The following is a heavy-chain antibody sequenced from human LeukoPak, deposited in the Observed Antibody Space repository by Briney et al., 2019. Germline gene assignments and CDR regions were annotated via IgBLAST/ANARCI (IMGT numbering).Heavy chain of an antibody. CDR3: ARGILYSGSYV. Sequence: SETLSLTCTVSGGSISSYYWSWIRQPPGKGLEWIGYIYYSGSTNYNPSLKSRVTISVDTSKNQFSLTLSSVTAADTAVYYCARGILYSGSYVWGQGTLVTVPS. CDR1: GGSISSYY. V-gene: IGHV4-59*08. D-gene: IGHD1-26*01. J-gene: IGHJ4*02. CDR2: IYYSGST.